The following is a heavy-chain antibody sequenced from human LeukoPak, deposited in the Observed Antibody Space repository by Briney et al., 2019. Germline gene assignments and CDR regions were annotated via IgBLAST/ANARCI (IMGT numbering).Heavy chain of an antibody. Sequence: SETLSLTCAVYGGSFSGYYWSWIRQPPGKGLEWIGEINHSGSTNYNPSLKSRVTISVDTSKNQFSLKLSSVTAADTAVYYCARVGDSSGYYRYWGQGTLVTVSS. V-gene: IGHV4-34*01. CDR3: ARVGDSSGYYRY. J-gene: IGHJ4*02. CDR2: INHSGST. D-gene: IGHD3-22*01. CDR1: GGSFSGYY.